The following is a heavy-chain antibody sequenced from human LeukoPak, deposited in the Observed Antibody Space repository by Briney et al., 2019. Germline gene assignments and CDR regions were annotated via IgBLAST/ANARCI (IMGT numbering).Heavy chain of an antibody. J-gene: IGHJ5*02. CDR3: ASSAEPGVHDFDP. CDR2: ITTTSNI. V-gene: IGHV3-21*05. D-gene: IGHD1-1*01. Sequence: PGGSLRLSCVASGFSFSSYNMAWVRQAPGKGLEWLSYITTTSNIDYADSVRGRFTMSRDNARNSLYLQMNSLRDEDTAVYYCASSAEPGVHDFDPWGRGTLVTVSS. CDR1: GFSFSSYN.